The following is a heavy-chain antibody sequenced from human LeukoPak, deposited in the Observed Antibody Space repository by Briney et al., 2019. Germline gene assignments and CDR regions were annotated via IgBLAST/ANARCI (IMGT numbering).Heavy chain of an antibody. Sequence: SETLSLTCTVSGGSISSYYWSWIRQPPGKGLEYIGYVYDTGSTNYSPSLKSRVTISVDTSKNQFSLRLSSVTAADTAKYFCARAKPGSPPDYWGQGTLVTVSS. V-gene: IGHV4-59*01. CDR3: ARAKPGSPPDY. CDR1: GGSISSYY. J-gene: IGHJ4*02. CDR2: VYDTGST. D-gene: IGHD3-10*01.